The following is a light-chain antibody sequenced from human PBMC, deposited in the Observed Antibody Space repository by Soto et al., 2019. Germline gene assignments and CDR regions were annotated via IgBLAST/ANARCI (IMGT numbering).Light chain of an antibody. CDR2: GAF. V-gene: IGKV3-15*01. J-gene: IGKJ2*01. CDR3: QQYNNWPYT. Sequence: EIVMTQSPATLSVSPGERATLSCRASQSVSNNLAWYQQKPGQAPRLLIYGAFIRATGIPARFSGSGSGTEFTLTISSLQSEDFAVYYCQQYNNWPYTFGQGTNLEIK. CDR1: QSVSNN.